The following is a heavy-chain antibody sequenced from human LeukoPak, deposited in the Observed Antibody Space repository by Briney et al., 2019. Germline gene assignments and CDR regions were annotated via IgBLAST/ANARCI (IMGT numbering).Heavy chain of an antibody. CDR1: GYTFTSYD. D-gene: IGHD5-18*01. CDR3: AREGYSYGSDAFDI. J-gene: IGHJ3*02. Sequence: ASVKVSCKASGYTFTSYDINWVRQATGQGLEWMGWMNPNSGNTGYAQKFQGRVTMTRNTSISTAYMELSSLRSEDTAVYYCAREGYSYGSDAFDIWGQGTMVTVSS. V-gene: IGHV1-8*01. CDR2: MNPNSGNT.